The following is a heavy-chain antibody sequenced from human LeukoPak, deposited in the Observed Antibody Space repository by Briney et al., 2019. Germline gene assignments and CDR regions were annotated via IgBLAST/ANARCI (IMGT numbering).Heavy chain of an antibody. CDR3: ARYCGGDCYHAFDI. J-gene: IGHJ3*02. Sequence: ASVKVSCKASGYTFTGYYMHWVRQAPGQGLEWMGWINPNSGGTNYAQKFQGRVTMTRDTSISTAYMELRSLRSDDTAVYYCARYCGGDCYHAFDIWGQGTMVTVSS. CDR2: INPNSGGT. CDR1: GYTFTGYY. V-gene: IGHV1-2*02. D-gene: IGHD2-21*02.